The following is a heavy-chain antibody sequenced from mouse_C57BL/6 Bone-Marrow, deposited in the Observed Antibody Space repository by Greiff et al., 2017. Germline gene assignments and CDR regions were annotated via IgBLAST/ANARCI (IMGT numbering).Heavy chain of an antibody. J-gene: IGHJ3*01. CDR1: GFNIKDDY. CDR2: IDPENGDT. CDR3: TRIAY. V-gene: IGHV14-4*01. Sequence: VQLKESGAELVRPGASVKLSCTASGFNIKDDYMHWVKQRPEQGLEWIGWIDPENGDTEYASKFQGKATISVDTSSNTAYLQLSSLTSEDTAVYYCTRIAYWGQGTLVTVSA.